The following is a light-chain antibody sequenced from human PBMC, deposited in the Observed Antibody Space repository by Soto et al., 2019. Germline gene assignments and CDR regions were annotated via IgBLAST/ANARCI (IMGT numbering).Light chain of an antibody. Sequence: DIPMTQSPSTLSASSGDRVTLSCRASQSISSCLAWYQQQPGKDAKRLIYDASSLESRGPPRFSGSGSETEFTLTISSLQPDDFATYYCQQYNSYSQTFGQGTKVDIK. CDR2: DAS. CDR3: QQYNSYSQT. CDR1: QSISSC. V-gene: IGKV1-5*01. J-gene: IGKJ1*01.